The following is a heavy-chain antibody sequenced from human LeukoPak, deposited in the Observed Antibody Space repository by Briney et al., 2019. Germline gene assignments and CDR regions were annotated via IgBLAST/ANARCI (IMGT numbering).Heavy chain of an antibody. V-gene: IGHV1-46*01. J-gene: IGHJ4*02. CDR2: INPSGGST. D-gene: IGHD6-19*01. CDR3: ARAIRAVAGQMTYRARGYYFDY. CDR1: GYTFTSYY. Sequence: ASVKVSCKASGYTFTSYYMHWVRQAPGQGLEWMGIINPSGGSTSYAQKFQGRVTMTRNTSISTAYMELSSLRSEDTAVYYCARAIRAVAGQMTYRARGYYFDYWGQGTLVTVSS.